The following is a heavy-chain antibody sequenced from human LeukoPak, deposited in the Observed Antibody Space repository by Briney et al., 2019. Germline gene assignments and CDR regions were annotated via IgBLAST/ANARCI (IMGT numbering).Heavy chain of an antibody. CDR2: ISSSSSYI. V-gene: IGHV3-21*01. CDR1: GFTFSSYS. D-gene: IGHD3-3*01. CDR3: ARGPYDFWSGYYFSS. J-gene: IGHJ5*02. Sequence: GGSLRLSCAASGFTFSSYSMNWVRQAPGKGLEWVSSISSSSSYIYYADSVKGRFTISRDNSKNTLNLQMNSLRAEDTAVYYCARGPYDFWSGYYFSSWGQGTLVTVSS.